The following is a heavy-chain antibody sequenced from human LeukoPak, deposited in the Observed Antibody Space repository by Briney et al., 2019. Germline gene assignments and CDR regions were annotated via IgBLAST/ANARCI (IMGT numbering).Heavy chain of an antibody. V-gene: IGHV4-30-4*01. D-gene: IGHD1-26*01. CDR3: AREREAIDGSSHDAFDI. CDR1: GGSISGGDYY. CDR2: INYSGST. J-gene: IGHJ3*02. Sequence: SQTLSLTRTVSGGSISGGDYYWRWIRQPPGKGLEWIGYINYSGSTYYNPSLKSRVTISVDTSKNQFSLKLSSVTAADTAVYYCAREREAIDGSSHDAFDIWGQGTMVTVSS.